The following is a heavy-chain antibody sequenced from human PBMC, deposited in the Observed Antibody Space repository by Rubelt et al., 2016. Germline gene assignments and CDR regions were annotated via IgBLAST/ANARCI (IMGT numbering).Heavy chain of an antibody. V-gene: IGHV4-39*07. D-gene: IGHD1-26*01. CDR2: IYYSGST. J-gene: IGHJ4*02. CDR3: AILQWELSTIDF. Sequence: QLQLQESGPGLVKPSETLSLTCSVSGGSISSGNYYWGWIRQPPGKGLEWLGSIYYSGSTYYNPSLKSRVTISADTSNNQCSLKLGSVTAADTAVYYCAILQWELSTIDFWGQGTLVTVSS. CDR1: GGSISSGNYY.